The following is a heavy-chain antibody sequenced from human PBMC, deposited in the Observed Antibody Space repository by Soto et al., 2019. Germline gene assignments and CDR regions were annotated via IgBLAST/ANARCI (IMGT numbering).Heavy chain of an antibody. CDR3: ARDRSSEGIAEAGTCWFDP. Sequence: PGGSLRLSCAASGFTFSSYAMHWVRQAPGKGLEWVAVISYDGSNKYYADSVKGRFTISRDNSKNTLYLQMNSLRAEDTAVYYCARDRSSEGIAEAGTCWFDPWGQGTLVTVSS. J-gene: IGHJ5*02. CDR1: GFTFSSYA. CDR2: ISYDGSNK. D-gene: IGHD6-13*01. V-gene: IGHV3-30-3*01.